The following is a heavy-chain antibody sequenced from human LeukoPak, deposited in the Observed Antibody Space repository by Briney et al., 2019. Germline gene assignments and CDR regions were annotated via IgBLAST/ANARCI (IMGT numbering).Heavy chain of an antibody. J-gene: IGHJ6*02. CDR3: ASGHYGLDV. V-gene: IGHV3-11*01. Sequence: GGSLRLSCAASGFTFSDWYLSWIRQAPGKGLEWVSYIKSGTTSIYYASSVKGRFTISRDNAKNSVYLQMTSLRVEDTAVYYCASGHYGLDVWGQGTTVTVSS. CDR1: GFTFSDWY. CDR2: IKSGTTSI.